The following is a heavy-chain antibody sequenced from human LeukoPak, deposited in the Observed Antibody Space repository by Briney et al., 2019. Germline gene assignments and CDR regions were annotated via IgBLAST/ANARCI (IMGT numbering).Heavy chain of an antibody. CDR3: TRHPHALDY. CDR2: ITSSSSTI. CDR1: GFTFSSYS. J-gene: IGHJ4*02. V-gene: IGHV3-48*01. Sequence: GGSLRLSCAASGFTFSSYSMNWVRQAPGKGLEWVSYITSSSSTIYYADSVKGRFTISRDNVENSLHLQMNSLRAEDTAMYYCTRHPHALDYWGQGTLVTVSS.